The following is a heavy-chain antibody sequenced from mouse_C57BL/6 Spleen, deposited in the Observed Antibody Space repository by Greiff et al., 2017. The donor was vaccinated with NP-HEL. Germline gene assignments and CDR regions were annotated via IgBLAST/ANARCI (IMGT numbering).Heavy chain of an antibody. Sequence: VMLVESGPELVKPGASVKISCKASGYAFSSSWMNWVKQRPGKGLEWIGRIYPGDGDTNYNGKFKGKATLTADKSSSTAYMQLSSLTSEDSAVYFCAREDTTGGFDYWGQGTTLTVSS. V-gene: IGHV1-82*01. J-gene: IGHJ2*01. CDR3: AREDTTGGFDY. CDR2: IYPGDGDT. D-gene: IGHD1-1*01. CDR1: GYAFSSSW.